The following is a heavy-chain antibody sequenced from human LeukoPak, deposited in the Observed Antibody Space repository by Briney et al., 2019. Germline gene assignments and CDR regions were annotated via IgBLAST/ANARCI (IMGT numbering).Heavy chain of an antibody. CDR3: ARGGYYDILTGYYRPAYYYMDV. D-gene: IGHD3-9*01. Sequence: ASVKVSCKASGYTFPGYYMHWVRQAPGQGLEWMGWINPNSGGTNYAQKFQGRVTMTRDTSISTVYMELSGLRSEDTAVYYCARGGYYDILTGYYRPAYYYMDVWGKGTTVTISS. CDR1: GYTFPGYY. CDR2: INPNSGGT. V-gene: IGHV1-2*02. J-gene: IGHJ6*03.